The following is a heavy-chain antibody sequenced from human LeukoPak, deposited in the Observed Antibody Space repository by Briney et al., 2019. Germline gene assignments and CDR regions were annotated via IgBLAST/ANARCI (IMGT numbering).Heavy chain of an antibody. CDR1: GFTFGDYV. J-gene: IGHJ3*02. CDR2: IRSKAYGGTT. Sequence: GGSLRLSCTASGFTFGDYVMSWVRQAPGKGLEWVGFIRSKAYGGTTKNAASVKGRLTISRDDYRSIAYLQMNSLKTEDTAVYYCTRRYNYDSSGYYYVRDAFDIWGQGTMVTVSS. V-gene: IGHV3-49*04. CDR3: TRRYNYDSSGYYYVRDAFDI. D-gene: IGHD3-22*01.